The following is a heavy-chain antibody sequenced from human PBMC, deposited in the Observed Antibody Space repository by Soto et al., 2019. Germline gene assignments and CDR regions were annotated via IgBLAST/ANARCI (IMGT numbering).Heavy chain of an antibody. J-gene: IGHJ4*02. CDR1: GFTFSSYA. CDR3: AKYQPMTQPRPYFDY. CDR2: ISSGGST. V-gene: IGHV3-23*01. Sequence: EVQLLESGGDLIQPGGSLRLSCAASGFTFSSYAMSWVRQAPGKGLGWVSAISSGGSTFYADSVKGRFTISRDNSRNTLYLQMNSLRAEDTAIYYCAKYQPMTQPRPYFDYWGQGTLVTVSS. D-gene: IGHD3-22*01.